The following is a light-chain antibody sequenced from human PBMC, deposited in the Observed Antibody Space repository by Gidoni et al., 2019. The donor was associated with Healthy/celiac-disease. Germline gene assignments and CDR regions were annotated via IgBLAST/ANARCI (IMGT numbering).Light chain of an antibody. CDR3: QQYNNWAT. J-gene: IGKJ1*01. V-gene: IGKV3-15*01. CDR1: QSVSSN. Sequence: EIVMTQSPATLSVSPGERATLSCRASQSVSSNLAWYQQKPGQAHRLLIYGASTRATGIPARFSGSGSGPEFTLTISSLQSEDFAVYYCQQYNNWATFGQGTKVEIK. CDR2: GAS.